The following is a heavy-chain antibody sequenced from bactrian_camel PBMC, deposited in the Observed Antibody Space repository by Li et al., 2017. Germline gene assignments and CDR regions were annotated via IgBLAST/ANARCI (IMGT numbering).Heavy chain of an antibody. CDR3: VGDAWTW. J-gene: IGHJ4*01. CDR2: IRSDGST. D-gene: IGHD1*01. Sequence: HVQLVESGGGSVQAGGSLRLSCAVSGYTSSSYCMGWFRQLPGKERERVATIRSDGSTTHADSVKGRFTISKDNAKNTLYLQMNSLNSDDTALYYCVGDAWTWWGQGTQVTVS. CDR1: GYTSSSYC. V-gene: IGHV3S55*01.